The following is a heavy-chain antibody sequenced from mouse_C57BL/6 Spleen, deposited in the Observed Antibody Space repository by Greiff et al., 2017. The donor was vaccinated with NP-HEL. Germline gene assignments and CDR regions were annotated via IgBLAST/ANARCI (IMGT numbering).Heavy chain of an antibody. J-gene: IGHJ2*01. Sequence: DVMLVESGGGLVKPGGSLKLSCAASGFTFSSYAMSWVRQTPDKRLEWVATISDGGSYTYYPDNVKGRFTISRDNAKNNLYLQMSHLKSEDTAMYYCARDSTGTLDYWGQGTTLTVSS. V-gene: IGHV5-4*01. CDR1: GFTFSSYA. CDR2: ISDGGSYT. CDR3: ARDSTGTLDY. D-gene: IGHD4-1*02.